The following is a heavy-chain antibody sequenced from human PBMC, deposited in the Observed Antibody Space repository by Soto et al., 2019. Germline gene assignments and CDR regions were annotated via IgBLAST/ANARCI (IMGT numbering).Heavy chain of an antibody. Sequence: KESGPTLVKPTQTLTLTCTFSGFSLSTSGVGVGWIRQPPGKTLEWLALIYWDDDKRYSPSLKSNLTITKDNSKNQVVLRMTNMDPVDTATYYCAHRWVTMIRGGLGPALDIWGQGTMVTVSS. CDR3: AHRWVTMIRGGLGPALDI. CDR2: IYWDDDK. D-gene: IGHD3-10*01. CDR1: GFSLSTSGVG. J-gene: IGHJ3*02. V-gene: IGHV2-5*02.